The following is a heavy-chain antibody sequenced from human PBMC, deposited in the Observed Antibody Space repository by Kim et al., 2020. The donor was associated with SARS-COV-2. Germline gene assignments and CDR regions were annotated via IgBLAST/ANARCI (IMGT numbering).Heavy chain of an antibody. CDR1: GGSLSGSSYF. J-gene: IGHJ5*01. V-gene: IGHV4-39*01. Sequence: SETLSLTCTVSGGSLSGSSYFWGWIRQPPGKGLEWIGTIYYIGNTYYNPSLKSRVTISVDTSKNQFSLKLSSVTAADTAVYYCARRPGTNIGSVDSW. CDR2: IYYIGNT. D-gene: IGHD1-7*01. CDR3: ARRPGTNIGSVDS.